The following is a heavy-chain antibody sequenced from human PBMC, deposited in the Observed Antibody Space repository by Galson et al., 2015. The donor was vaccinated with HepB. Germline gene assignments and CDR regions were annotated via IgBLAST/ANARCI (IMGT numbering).Heavy chain of an antibody. Sequence: TLSLTCAVSGGSISSGGYSWSWIRQPPGKGLEWIGYIYHSGSTYYNPSLKSRVTISVDRSKNQFSLKLSSVTAADTAVYYCARASGYSYERILDYWGQGTLVTVSS. D-gene: IGHD5-18*01. CDR1: GGSISSGGYS. CDR3: ARASGYSYERILDY. V-gene: IGHV4-30-2*01. J-gene: IGHJ4*02. CDR2: IYHSGST.